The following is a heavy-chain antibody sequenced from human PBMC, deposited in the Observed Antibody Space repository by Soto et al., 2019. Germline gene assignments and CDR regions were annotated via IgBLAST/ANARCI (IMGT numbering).Heavy chain of an antibody. Sequence: PSQTLSLTCAISGDSVSSNSAAWNWIRQSPSRGLEWLGRTYYRSKWYNDYAVSVKSRITINPDTSKNQFSLQLNSVTPEDTAVYYCARGPGNSSGWDRDDRNYYYGMDVWGQGTTVTVSS. CDR3: ARGPGNSSGWDRDDRNYYYGMDV. V-gene: IGHV6-1*01. J-gene: IGHJ6*02. CDR2: TYYRSKWYN. CDR1: GDSVSSNSAA. D-gene: IGHD6-19*01.